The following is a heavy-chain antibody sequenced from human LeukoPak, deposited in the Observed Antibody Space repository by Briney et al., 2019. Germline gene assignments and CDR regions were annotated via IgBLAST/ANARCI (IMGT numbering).Heavy chain of an antibody. D-gene: IGHD3-9*01. J-gene: IGHJ4*02. Sequence: GRSLRLSCAASGFTFSSYAMHWVRQAPGKGLEWVAVISYDGSNKYYADSVKGRFTISRDNSKNTLYLQMNSLRAEDTAVYYCATRGPKPGYFDWSPPEYWGQGTLVTDSS. CDR1: GFTFSSYA. CDR2: ISYDGSNK. V-gene: IGHV3-30-3*01. CDR3: ATRGPKPGYFDWSPPEY.